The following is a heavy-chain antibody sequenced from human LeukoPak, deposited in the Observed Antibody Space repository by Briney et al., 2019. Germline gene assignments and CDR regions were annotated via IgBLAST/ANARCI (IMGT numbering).Heavy chain of an antibody. CDR3: ARDRYEDSSSRVFDY. J-gene: IGHJ4*02. CDR1: GYTFMTYG. CDR2: ISTFNGNT. D-gene: IGHD6-6*01. V-gene: IGHV1-18*01. Sequence: GASVKVSCKASGYTFMTYGISWVRQAPGQGLEWMGWISTFNGNTYYAQNLQGRLTMTTDTSTSTAYMELTNLRSDDTAIYYCARDRYEDSSSRVFDYWGQGTLVTVSS.